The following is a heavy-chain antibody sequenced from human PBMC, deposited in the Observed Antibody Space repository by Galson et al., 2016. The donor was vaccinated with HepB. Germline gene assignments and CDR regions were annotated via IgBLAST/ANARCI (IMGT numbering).Heavy chain of an antibody. CDR2: ITNDGVIK. Sequence: SLRFSCAASGFTFSRYGFHWVRQAPGKGLEWVAVITNDGVIKYYTDSVKGRFTISRDNSRNTLDLQMNSLRAEDTALYYCARDDDRSGNNLDYWGQGTLVTVSS. CDR1: GFTFSRYG. V-gene: IGHV3-33*05. D-gene: IGHD3-22*01. CDR3: ARDDDRSGNNLDY. J-gene: IGHJ4*02.